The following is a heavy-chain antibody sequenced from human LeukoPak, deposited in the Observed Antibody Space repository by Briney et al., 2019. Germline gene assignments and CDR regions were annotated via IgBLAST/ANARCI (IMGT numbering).Heavy chain of an antibody. CDR1: GGTFSSYA. V-gene: IGHV1-18*01. Sequence: GASVKVSCKASGGTFSSYAISWVRQAPGQGLEWMGWISAYNGNTNYAQKLQGRVTMTTDTSTSTAYMELRSLRSDDTAVYYCARDERLTHADYWGQGTLVTVSS. J-gene: IGHJ4*02. CDR2: ISAYNGNT. D-gene: IGHD2-15*01. CDR3: ARDERLTHADY.